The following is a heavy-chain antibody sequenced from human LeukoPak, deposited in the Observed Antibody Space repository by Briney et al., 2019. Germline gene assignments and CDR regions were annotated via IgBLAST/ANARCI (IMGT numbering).Heavy chain of an antibody. J-gene: IGHJ4*02. CDR1: GGTFSSYA. CDR3: ARDLSYGNYVG. Sequence: GASVKVSCKASGGTFSSYAISWVRQAPGQGLEWMGIINPSGGSTSYAQKFQGRVTMTRDTSTSTVYMELSSLRSEDTAVYYCARDLSYGNYVGWGQGTLVTVSS. CDR2: INPSGGST. D-gene: IGHD3-16*01. V-gene: IGHV1-46*01.